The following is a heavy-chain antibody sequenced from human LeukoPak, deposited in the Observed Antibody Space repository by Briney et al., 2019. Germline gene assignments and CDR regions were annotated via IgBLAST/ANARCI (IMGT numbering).Heavy chain of an antibody. CDR3: FTFGGLIRGAFDI. CDR2: INPNSGGT. D-gene: IGHD3-16*02. J-gene: IGHJ3*02. V-gene: IGHV1-2*06. Sequence: ASVKVSCMASGYTFTGYYMHWVRQAPGQGLEWMGRINPNSGGTNYAQKFQGRVNMTRDTSISTAYMELSRLRSDDTAVYYCFTFGGLIRGAFDIWGQGTMVTVSS. CDR1: GYTFTGYY.